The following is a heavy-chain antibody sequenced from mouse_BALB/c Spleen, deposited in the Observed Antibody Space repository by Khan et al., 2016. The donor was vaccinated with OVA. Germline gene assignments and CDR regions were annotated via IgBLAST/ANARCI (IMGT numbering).Heavy chain of an antibody. Sequence: EVQLQESGPSLVKPSQTLSLTCSVTGDSITSGYWSWIRKFPGNKLEYMGYMIYTGYTAYNPSLKSRLAITRHTSTNQYYLQLNSVTTVDSATYYCARSTYRYAFAYWGQGTLVTVAA. D-gene: IGHD2-14*01. CDR3: ARSTYRYAFAY. CDR2: MIYTGYT. V-gene: IGHV3-8*02. CDR1: GDSITSGY. J-gene: IGHJ3*01.